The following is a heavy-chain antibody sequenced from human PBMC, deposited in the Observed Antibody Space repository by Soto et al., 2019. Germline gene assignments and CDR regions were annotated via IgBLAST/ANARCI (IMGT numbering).Heavy chain of an antibody. Sequence: SETLSLTCTVSGGSISSGGFYWNWIRQPPGKGLEWVGYISYSGSTFYNPSLKSRITISVDTSKNQFSLNLASVTAADTAAYFCARAPAITPYDSWGQGTLVTVSS. CDR2: ISYSGST. D-gene: IGHD2-21*01. CDR3: ARAPAITPYDS. CDR1: GGSISSGGFY. V-gene: IGHV4-30-4*01. J-gene: IGHJ4*02.